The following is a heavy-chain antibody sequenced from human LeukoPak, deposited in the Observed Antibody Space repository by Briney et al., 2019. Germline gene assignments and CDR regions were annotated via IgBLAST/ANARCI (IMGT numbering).Heavy chain of an antibody. CDR2: ISSSGGTI. Sequence: GGSLRLSCAASGFTFSSYEMNWVRQAPGKGLEWVSYISSSGGTIYYADSVKGRFTISRDNAKNSLYLQMNSLRAEDTAVYYCWGMVYVKSNYWGQGTLVTVSS. CDR1: GFTFSSYE. J-gene: IGHJ4*02. CDR3: WGMVYVKSNY. V-gene: IGHV3-48*03. D-gene: IGHD2-8*01.